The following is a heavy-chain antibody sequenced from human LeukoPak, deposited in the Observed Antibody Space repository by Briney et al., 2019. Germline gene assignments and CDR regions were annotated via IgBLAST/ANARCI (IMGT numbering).Heavy chain of an antibody. CDR3: ARGLTAINYYDSSGYLYY. CDR1: GFTFSSYW. CDR2: ISSSSSYI. V-gene: IGHV3-21*01. Sequence: GGSLRLSCAASGFTFSSYWMSWVRQAPGKGLEWVSSISSSSSYIYYADSVKGRFTISRDNAKNSLYLQMNSLRAEDTAVYYCARGLTAINYYDSSGYLYYWGQGTLVTVSS. J-gene: IGHJ4*02. D-gene: IGHD3-22*01.